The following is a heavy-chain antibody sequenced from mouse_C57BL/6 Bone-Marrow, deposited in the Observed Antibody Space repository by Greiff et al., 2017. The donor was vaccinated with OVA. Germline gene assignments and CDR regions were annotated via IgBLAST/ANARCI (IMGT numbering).Heavy chain of an antibody. CDR3: AREGYYDYPFAY. CDR1: GYTFTSYW. Sequence: QVQLQQPGAELVRPGSSVKLSCKASGYTFTSYWMHWVKQRPIQGLEWIGNIDPSDSETHYNQKFKDKATLTVDKSSSTAYMQLSSLTSEDSAVYYCAREGYYDYPFAYLGQGTLVTVSA. D-gene: IGHD2-4*01. CDR2: IDPSDSET. J-gene: IGHJ3*01. V-gene: IGHV1-52*01.